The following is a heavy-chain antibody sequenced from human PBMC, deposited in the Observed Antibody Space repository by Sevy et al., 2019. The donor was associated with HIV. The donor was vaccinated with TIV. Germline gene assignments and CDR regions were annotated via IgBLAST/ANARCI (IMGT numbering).Heavy chain of an antibody. CDR2: IYSNRVT. D-gene: IGHD1-26*01. CDR3: ARDPTGSYYG. V-gene: IGHV3-53*05. Sequence: GGSLRLSCAASGVTVSNNYMSWVRQAPGKGPEWVAIIYSNRVTSYADSVKGRFTISRDNSKNTVYLQMNSLRIEDTAVYYCARDPTGSYYGWGQGTLVTVSS. J-gene: IGHJ4*02. CDR1: GVTVSNNY.